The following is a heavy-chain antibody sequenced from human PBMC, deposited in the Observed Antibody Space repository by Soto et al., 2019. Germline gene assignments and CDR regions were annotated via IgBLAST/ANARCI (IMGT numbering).Heavy chain of an antibody. CDR2: INAGNGNT. V-gene: IGHV1-3*01. Sequence: ASVKVSCKASGYTFTSYAMHWVRQAPGQRLEWMGWINAGNGNTKYSQKFQGRVTITRDTSASTAYMELSSLRSEDTAVYYCAREASRYYDSSGYDYWGQGTLVTVSS. D-gene: IGHD3-22*01. CDR1: GYTFTSYA. CDR3: AREASRYYDSSGYDY. J-gene: IGHJ4*02.